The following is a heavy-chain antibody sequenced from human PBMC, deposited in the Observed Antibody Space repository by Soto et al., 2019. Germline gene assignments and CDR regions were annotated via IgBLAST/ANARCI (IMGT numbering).Heavy chain of an antibody. CDR2: LYYNINT. D-gene: IGHD2-2*01. V-gene: IGHV4-61*01. CDR1: GGSVNSGSYY. Sequence: QVQLQESGPGLVKPSETLSLTCTVSGGSVNSGSYYWTWIRQPPGKGLEWIGYLYYNINTNYNPSLKSRVTISVDTSKNQFSLKLSSVTAADTAVYYCARTYCTTTSCQAHGMDVWGQGTTVTVSS. CDR3: ARTYCTTTSCQAHGMDV. J-gene: IGHJ6*02.